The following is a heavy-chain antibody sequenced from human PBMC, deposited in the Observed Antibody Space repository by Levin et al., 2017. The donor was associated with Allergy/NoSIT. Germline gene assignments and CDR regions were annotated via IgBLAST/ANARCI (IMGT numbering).Heavy chain of an antibody. CDR1: GFTFSDYY. CDR3: AGRYGSGTSYQGNNY. CDR2: IITSGTHT. J-gene: IGHJ4*02. Sequence: GESLKISCAASGFTFSDYYMSWIRQAPGKGLEWISYIITSGTHTSYADSVKGRFTISRDNANNSVFLQMNSLRAEDTAVYYCAGRYGSGTSYQGNNYWGQGTLVTVSS. V-gene: IGHV3-11*03. D-gene: IGHD3-10*01.